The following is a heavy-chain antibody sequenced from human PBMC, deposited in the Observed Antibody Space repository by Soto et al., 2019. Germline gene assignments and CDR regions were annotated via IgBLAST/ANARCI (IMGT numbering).Heavy chain of an antibody. J-gene: IGHJ6*02. CDR1: SGSISSTIYS. V-gene: IGHV4-39*01. Sequence: KTSETLSLTCTVSSGSISSTIYSWDWIRQPPGKGLEWIGSIFYSGSTYYNPSLKSRVTISVDTSKNQFSLKLSSVTAADTAVYYCAGVVISDYYGMDVWGQGTTVTVSS. D-gene: IGHD3-22*01. CDR2: IFYSGST. CDR3: AGVVISDYYGMDV.